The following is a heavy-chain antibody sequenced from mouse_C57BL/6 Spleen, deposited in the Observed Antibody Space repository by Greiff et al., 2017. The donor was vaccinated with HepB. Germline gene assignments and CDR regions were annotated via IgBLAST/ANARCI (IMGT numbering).Heavy chain of an antibody. CDR2: ISGGGGNT. CDR1: GFTFSSYT. V-gene: IGHV5-9*01. CDR3: ARQRDSNYWYFDV. D-gene: IGHD2-5*01. J-gene: IGHJ1*03. Sequence: EVQVVESGGGLVKPGGSLKLSCAASGFTFSSYTMSWVRQTPEKRLEWVATISGGGGNTYYPDSVKGRFTISRDNAKNTLYLQMSSLRSEDTALYYCARQRDSNYWYFDVWGTGTTVTVSS.